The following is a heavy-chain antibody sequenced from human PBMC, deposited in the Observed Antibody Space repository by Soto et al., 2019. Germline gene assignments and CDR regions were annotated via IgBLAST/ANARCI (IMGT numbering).Heavy chain of an antibody. D-gene: IGHD6-13*01. CDR1: GFTFSTYS. Sequence: GGSLRLSREASGFTFSTYSMTWVRQAPGKGLEWVSSISSTSTHIFYAESLKGRSTISRDNAKNSLSLQMDSLRAEDTAVYYCARVIWGSSWYYFDFWGQGTLVTVSS. V-gene: IGHV3-21*01. CDR3: ARVIWGSSWYYFDF. J-gene: IGHJ4*02. CDR2: ISSTSTHI.